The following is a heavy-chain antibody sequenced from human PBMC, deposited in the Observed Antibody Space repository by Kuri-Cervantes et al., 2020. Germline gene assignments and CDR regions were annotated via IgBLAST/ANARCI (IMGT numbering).Heavy chain of an antibody. D-gene: IGHD3-16*01. J-gene: IGHJ4*02. CDR1: GFTFSSYG. CDR3: ASFKISG. CDR2: ISYDGSNK. V-gene: IGHV3-30*03. Sequence: GESLKISCAASGFTFSSYGMHWVHQAPGKGLEWVAVISYDGSNKYYADSVKGRFTISRDNSKNTLYLQMNSLRAEDTAVYYCASFKISGWGQGTLVTVSS.